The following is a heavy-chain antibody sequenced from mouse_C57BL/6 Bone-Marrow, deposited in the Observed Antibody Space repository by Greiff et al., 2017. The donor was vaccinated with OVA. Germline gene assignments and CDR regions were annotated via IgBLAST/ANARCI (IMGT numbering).Heavy chain of an antibody. D-gene: IGHD1-1*01. CDR3: ASGLLITTVGAMDY. CDR2: INPSSGYT. Sequence: VQLQQSGAELAKPGASVKLSCKASGYTFTSYWMHWVKQRPGQGLEWIGYINPSSGYTTYNQKFKDKATLTADKSSSTAYMQLSRLTYEDSAVYYCASGLLITTVGAMDYWGQGTSVTVSS. CDR1: GYTFTSYW. J-gene: IGHJ4*01. V-gene: IGHV1-7*01.